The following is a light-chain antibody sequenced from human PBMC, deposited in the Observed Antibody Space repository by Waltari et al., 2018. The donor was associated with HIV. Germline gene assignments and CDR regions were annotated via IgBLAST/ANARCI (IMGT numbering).Light chain of an antibody. V-gene: IGKV3-15*01. CDR1: RSVSSK. J-gene: IGKJ4*01. CDR3: HQYNNWLT. CDR2: GAS. Sequence: EIVMTQSPATLSVSPGETATLACRASRSVSSKLAWYQQKPGQAPRLLIYGASTSATGIPARFSGTGSGTEFTLTISSLQSEDFAIYYCHQYNNWLTFGGGTKLDIK.